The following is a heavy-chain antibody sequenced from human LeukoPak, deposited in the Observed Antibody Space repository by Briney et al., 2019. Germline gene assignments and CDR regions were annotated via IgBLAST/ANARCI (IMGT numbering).Heavy chain of an antibody. J-gene: IGHJ4*02. V-gene: IGHV3-74*01. CDR2: INSDGSSR. CDR1: GFTFSNYW. D-gene: IGHD6-13*01. CDR3: ASASSHRIAAGGDY. Sequence: GGSLRLSCAASGFTFSNYWMHWVRQAPGKGLVWVSRINSDGSSRNYADSVKGRFTISRDNAKNTLILQVNSLRAEDTAVYYCASASSHRIAAGGDYWGQGILVTVSS.